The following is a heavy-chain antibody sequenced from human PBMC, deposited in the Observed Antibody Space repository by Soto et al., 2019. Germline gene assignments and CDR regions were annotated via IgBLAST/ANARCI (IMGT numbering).Heavy chain of an antibody. V-gene: IGHV4-59*01. CDR2: IYYSGST. CDR3: ARARLRGDFDAFES. D-gene: IGHD4-17*01. CDR1: GGSISSYY. Sequence: SETLSLTCTVSGGSISSYYWSWIRQPPGKGLEWIGYIYYSGSTNYNPSLKSRVTISVDTSKNQFSLKLSSVTAADTAVYYCARARLRGDFDAFESWGQGTMDTV. J-gene: IGHJ3*02.